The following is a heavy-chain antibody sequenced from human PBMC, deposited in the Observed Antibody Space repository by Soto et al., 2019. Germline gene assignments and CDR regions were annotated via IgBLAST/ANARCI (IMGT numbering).Heavy chain of an antibody. CDR1: GFTFSSYA. Sequence: GGSLRLSCAASGFTFSSYAMSWVRQAPGKGLEWVSAISGSGGSTYYADSVKGRFTISNDNSKNTLYLQMNSLRAEATAVYYSAKCLWELLLFDYWGQGTLVTVSS. CDR2: ISGSGGST. V-gene: IGHV3-23*01. J-gene: IGHJ4*02. CDR3: AKCLWELLLFDY. D-gene: IGHD1-26*01.